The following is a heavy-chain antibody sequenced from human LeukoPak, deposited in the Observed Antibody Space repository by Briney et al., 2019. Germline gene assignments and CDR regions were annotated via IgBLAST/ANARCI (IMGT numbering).Heavy chain of an antibody. CDR3: AKDTPLFYHYYGIDV. J-gene: IGHJ6*02. Sequence: GGSLRLSCAASGLNLDAYAMHWVRQAPGKGLEWVSLISGDGTITYYADSVKGLFTISRDNSKNSLFLEMNSLRSEDTALYYCAKDTPLFYHYYGIDVWGQGTTVTVSS. CDR2: ISGDGTIT. CDR1: GLNLDAYA. V-gene: IGHV3-43*02.